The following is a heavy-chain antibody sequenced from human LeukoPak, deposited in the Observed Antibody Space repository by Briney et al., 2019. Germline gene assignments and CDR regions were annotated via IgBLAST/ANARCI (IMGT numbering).Heavy chain of an antibody. D-gene: IGHD3-16*02. V-gene: IGHV4-38-2*02. CDR2: IYHSGST. CDR1: GYSISNDYY. Sequence: SETLSLTCVVSGYSISNDYYWRWIRQPPGKGLEWIGSIYHSGSTYYNPSLKSRVTISVDTSKNQFSLKLSSVTAADTAVYYCEREGGWGSYRSELPFDYWGQGTLVTVSS. J-gene: IGHJ4*02. CDR3: EREGGWGSYRSELPFDY.